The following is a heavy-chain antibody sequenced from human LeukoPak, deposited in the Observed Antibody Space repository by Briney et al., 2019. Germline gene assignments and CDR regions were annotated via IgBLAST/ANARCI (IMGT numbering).Heavy chain of an antibody. CDR3: ARDFEYYDFWGDFRGHYFDQ. V-gene: IGHV4-61*01. CDR1: GGSISSSSYY. D-gene: IGHD3-3*01. Sequence: PSETLSLTCTVSGGSISSSSYYWSWLRQPPGKGLEWIGYIYYTGSTNYNPSLKSRVTISLDTSKNQFSLKLSSVTAADTAVYYCARDFEYYDFWGDFRGHYFDQWGQGTLVTVSS. CDR2: IYYTGST. J-gene: IGHJ4*02.